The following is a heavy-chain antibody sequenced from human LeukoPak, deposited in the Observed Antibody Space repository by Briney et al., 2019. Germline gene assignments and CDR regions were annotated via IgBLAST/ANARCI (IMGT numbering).Heavy chain of an antibody. CDR2: INPNSGGT. J-gene: IGHJ4*02. Sequence: ASVKVSCNASGYTFTGYYMHWVRQAPGQGLEWMGWINPNSGGTNYAQKFQGRVTMTRDTSISTAYMELSRLRSDDTAVYYCARVVEMATIGYFDYWGQGTLVTVSS. CDR1: GYTFTGYY. D-gene: IGHD5-24*01. CDR3: ARVVEMATIGYFDY. V-gene: IGHV1-2*02.